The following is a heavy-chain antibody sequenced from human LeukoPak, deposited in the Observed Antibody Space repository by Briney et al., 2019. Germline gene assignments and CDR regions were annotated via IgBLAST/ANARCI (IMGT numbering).Heavy chain of an antibody. Sequence: SETLSLTCTVSGFSISSGYSWGWIRQPPGKGLEWIGNIYHTESTNYNPSLKSRVTISVDTSKNQFSLKLSSVTAADTAVYYCARDSIHRRTTPFDYWGQGTLVTVSS. J-gene: IGHJ4*02. V-gene: IGHV4-38-2*02. CDR2: IYHTEST. CDR1: GFSISSGYS. D-gene: IGHD1-7*01. CDR3: ARDSIHRRTTPFDY.